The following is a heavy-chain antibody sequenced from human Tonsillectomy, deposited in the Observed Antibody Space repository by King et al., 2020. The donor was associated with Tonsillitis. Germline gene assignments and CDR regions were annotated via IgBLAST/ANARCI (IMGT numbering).Heavy chain of an antibody. D-gene: IGHD2-15*01. V-gene: IGHV3-48*02. Sequence: VQLVESGGGLVQPGGSLRLSCAASGFTFSSYSMNWVRQAPGKGLEWVSYISSGSGTVYYVDSVKGRFTISRDDAKNSLYLQMNSLRDEDTAVYFCARDSLSGGSCWDCWGQGTLVTVSS. CDR1: GFTFSSYS. J-gene: IGHJ4*02. CDR2: ISSGSGTV. CDR3: ARDSLSGGSCWDC.